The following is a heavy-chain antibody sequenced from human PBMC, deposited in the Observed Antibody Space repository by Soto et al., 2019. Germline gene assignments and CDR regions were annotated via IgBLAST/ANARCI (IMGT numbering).Heavy chain of an antibody. D-gene: IGHD3-3*01. CDR2: IKSKTDGGTT. CDR1: GFTFSNAW. CDR3: TTQTPIDYDFWSGYTH. Sequence: GGSLRLSCAASGFTFSNAWMSWVRQAPGKGLEWVGRIKSKTDGGTTDYAAPVEGRFTISRDDSKNTLYLQMNSLKTEDTAVYYCTTQTPIDYDFWSGYTHWGQGTLVTVSS. V-gene: IGHV3-15*01. J-gene: IGHJ4*02.